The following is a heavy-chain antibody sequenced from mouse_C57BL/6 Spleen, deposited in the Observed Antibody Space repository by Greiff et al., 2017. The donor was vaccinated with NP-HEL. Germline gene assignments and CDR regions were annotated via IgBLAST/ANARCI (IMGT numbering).Heavy chain of an antibody. V-gene: IGHV1-55*01. CDR3: ARGDGNYLHWYFDV. J-gene: IGHJ1*03. Sequence: QVQLQQPGAELVKPGASVKMSCKASGYTFTSYWITWVKQRPGQGLEWIGDIYPGSGCTNYNEKFKSKATLTVDTSSSTAYMQLSSLTSEDSAVYYCARGDGNYLHWYFDVWGTGTTVTVSS. D-gene: IGHD2-1*01. CDR2: IYPGSGCT. CDR1: GYTFTSYW.